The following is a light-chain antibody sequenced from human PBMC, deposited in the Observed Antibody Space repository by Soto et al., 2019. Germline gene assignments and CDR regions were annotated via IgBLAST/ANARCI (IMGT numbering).Light chain of an antibody. J-gene: IGKJ1*01. V-gene: IGKV2-28*01. CDR1: QNLLHIGGYNY. CDR2: LGS. CDR3: MQAVYTRT. Sequence: DIVVTQSPLSLSVTPGEPASISCRSSQNLLHIGGYNYLDWYVQKPGQSPHLLIFLGSYRASGVPDRFSGSGSGKDFTLRISIVEAEDVGGYYCMQAVYTRTFGPGTNVEIK.